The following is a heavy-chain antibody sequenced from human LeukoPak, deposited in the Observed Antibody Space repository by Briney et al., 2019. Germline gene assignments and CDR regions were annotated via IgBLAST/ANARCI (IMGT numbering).Heavy chain of an antibody. J-gene: IGHJ5*02. CDR3: AREPPGAGWFDP. Sequence: SETLSLTCTVSGGSISSSSYYWGWIRQPPGKGLEWIGSIYYSGSTYYNPSLKSRVTISVDTSKNQFSLKLSSVTAADTAVYYCAREPPGAGWFDPWGQGTLVTVSS. V-gene: IGHV4-39*07. CDR2: IYYSGST. CDR1: GGSISSSSYY.